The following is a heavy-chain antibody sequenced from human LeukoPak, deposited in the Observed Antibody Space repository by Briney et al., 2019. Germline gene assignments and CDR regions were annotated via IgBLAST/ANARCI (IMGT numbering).Heavy chain of an antibody. CDR2: IIPILGIA. D-gene: IGHD6-6*01. Sequence: GASVKVSCKASGGTFSSYAISWVRQAPGQGLEWMGRIIPILGIANYAQKFQGRVTITADKSTSTAYMELSSLRSEDTAVYYCARDLIAARPGWFDHWGQGTLVTVSS. CDR3: ARDLIAARPGWFDH. CDR1: GGTFSSYA. V-gene: IGHV1-69*04. J-gene: IGHJ5*02.